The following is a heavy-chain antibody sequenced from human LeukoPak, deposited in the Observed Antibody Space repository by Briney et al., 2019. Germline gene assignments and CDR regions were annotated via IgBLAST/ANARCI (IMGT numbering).Heavy chain of an antibody. CDR1: GYTFTRYY. V-gene: IGHV1-2*02. CDR2: INPNSGGT. Sequence: ASVKVSCKASGYTFTRYYMHWVPQAPGQGLEWMGWINPNSGGTNYAQKFQGRVTMTRDTSISTAYMELSRLRSDDTAVYYCARDARYSGSYSPFDYWGQGTLVTVS. J-gene: IGHJ4*02. CDR3: ARDARYSGSYSPFDY. D-gene: IGHD1-26*01.